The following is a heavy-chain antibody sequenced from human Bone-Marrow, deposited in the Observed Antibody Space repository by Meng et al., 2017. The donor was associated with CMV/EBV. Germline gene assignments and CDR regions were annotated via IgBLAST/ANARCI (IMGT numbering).Heavy chain of an antibody. J-gene: IGHJ6*01. Sequence: GVLKISCAASGFTFSSYAMSWVRQAPGKGLEWVSVIYSGGSTYYADSVKGRFTISRDNSKNTLYLQMNSLRAEDTAVYYCARDRQLLLYGVYYGMDVWGQGTTVTVSS. CDR1: GFTFSSYA. V-gene: IGHV3-66*02. D-gene: IGHD2-2*02. CDR2: IYSGGST. CDR3: ARDRQLLLYGVYYGMDV.